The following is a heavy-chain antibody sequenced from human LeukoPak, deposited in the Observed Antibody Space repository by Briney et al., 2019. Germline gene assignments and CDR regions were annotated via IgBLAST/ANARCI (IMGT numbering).Heavy chain of an antibody. CDR3: ARGRRLYYDSRWIPTPYYYYYYMDV. Sequence: SETLSLTCAVYGGSFSGYYWSWIRQPPGKGLEWIGEINHRGSTNYNPSLKSRVTISVDTSKNQFSLKLSSVTAADTAVYYCARGRRLYYDSRWIPTPYYYYYYMDVWGKGTTVTVSS. D-gene: IGHD3-22*01. V-gene: IGHV4-34*01. J-gene: IGHJ6*03. CDR1: GGSFSGYY. CDR2: INHRGST.